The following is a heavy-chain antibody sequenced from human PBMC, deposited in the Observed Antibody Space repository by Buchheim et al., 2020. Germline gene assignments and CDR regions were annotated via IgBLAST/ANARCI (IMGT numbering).Heavy chain of an antibody. CDR2: ISSSSSYI. D-gene: IGHD6-6*01. CDR1: GFTFSSYS. J-gene: IGHJ6*02. Sequence: EVQLVESGGGLVKPGGSLRLSCAASGFTFSSYSMNWVRQAPGKGLEWVSSISSSSSYIYYADSVKGRFIISRDNAKNSLYLQMNSLRAEDTAVYYCARESSSSQNYYYYYGMDVWGQGTT. CDR3: ARESSSSQNYYYYYGMDV. V-gene: IGHV3-21*01.